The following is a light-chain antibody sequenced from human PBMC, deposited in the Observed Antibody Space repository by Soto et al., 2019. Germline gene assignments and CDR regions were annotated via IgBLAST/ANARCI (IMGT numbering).Light chain of an antibody. CDR2: AAS. J-gene: IGKJ5*01. CDR3: QQARRFPIT. V-gene: IGKV1-12*01. CDR1: QDISNW. Sequence: DIQMTQSPSSVSASVGDRVTISCRASQDISNWLAWYQQKPGEAPKFLIYAASNLQSGVPSKFSVSGSGTDFTLTISSLQPEDFAVYYCQQARRFPITFGQGTRLEI.